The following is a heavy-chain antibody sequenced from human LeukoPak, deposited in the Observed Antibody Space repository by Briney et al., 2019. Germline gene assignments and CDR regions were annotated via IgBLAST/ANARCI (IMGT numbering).Heavy chain of an antibody. Sequence: SETLSLTCTVSGGSISSYYWSWIRQPPGKGLEWIGYIYYSVSTNYSPSLRSRVTISVDTSRNQFSLKLSSVTAADTAVYYCARQGYSAYEILDYWGQGTLVTVSS. CDR1: GGSISSYY. V-gene: IGHV4-59*08. CDR3: ARQGYSAYEILDY. CDR2: IYYSVST. J-gene: IGHJ4*02. D-gene: IGHD5-12*01.